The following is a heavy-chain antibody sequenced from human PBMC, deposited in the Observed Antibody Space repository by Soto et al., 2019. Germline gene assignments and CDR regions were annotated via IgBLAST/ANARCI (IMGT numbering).Heavy chain of an antibody. D-gene: IGHD2-15*01. CDR1: GYTFSDYY. CDR3: LRVSPHPFLVEVAVNAGPDS. V-gene: IGHV1-2*02. CDR2: MHPNNGGT. J-gene: IGHJ5*01. Sequence: ASVKVSCTASGYTFSDYYLHWVLQAPGQALEWVGWMHPNNGGTNYAQKFRGRVTMTRDTSITTAFMELSSLSADDTAVYYCLRVSPHPFLVEVAVNAGPDSGGHGASATVS.